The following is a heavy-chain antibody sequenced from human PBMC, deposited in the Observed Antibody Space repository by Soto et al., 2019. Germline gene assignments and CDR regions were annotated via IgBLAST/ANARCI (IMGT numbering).Heavy chain of an antibody. CDR3: ARVGLPLMAIPRGGFDL. CDR2: ISGSGGST. CDR1: GFPFSSYA. D-gene: IGHD5-18*01. Sequence: VQLLESGGGLVQPGGSLRLSCAASGFPFSSYAMSWFRPAPGKGLEWVSAISGSGGSTYYADSVKGRFTVSRDNSKNTLYLHMHSLRAEDTAVYYCARVGLPLMAIPRGGFDLWGQGTLVTVSS. J-gene: IGHJ5*02. V-gene: IGHV3-23*01.